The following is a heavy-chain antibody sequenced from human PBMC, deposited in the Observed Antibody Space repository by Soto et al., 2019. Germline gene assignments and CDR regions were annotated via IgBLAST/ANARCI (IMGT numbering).Heavy chain of an antibody. Sequence: QVQLVHSGAEVKKPGASVKVSCKASGYTFSGYYVHWVRQAPGQGLESMGWFNPNNGGTDSVQKFQGRVTMTGDTSISTASMELNRLTSDATAIYFCRVTGVSKIDYWGQGTLVTVSS. CDR1: GYTFSGYY. D-gene: IGHD3-9*01. J-gene: IGHJ4*02. CDR2: FNPNNGGT. CDR3: RVTGVSKIDY. V-gene: IGHV1-2*02.